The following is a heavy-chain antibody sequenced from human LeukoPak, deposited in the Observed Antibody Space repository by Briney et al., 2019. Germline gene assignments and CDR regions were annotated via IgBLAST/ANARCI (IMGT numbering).Heavy chain of an antibody. Sequence: GGSLRLSCAASGFTFSSCSMNWVRQAPGKGLEWVSSISSSSSYIYYADSVKGRFTISRDNAKNSLYLQMNSLRAEDTAVYYCAIATRWSHYFDYWGQGTLVTVSS. CDR1: GFTFSSCS. D-gene: IGHD2-15*01. CDR3: AIATRWSHYFDY. V-gene: IGHV3-21*01. J-gene: IGHJ4*02. CDR2: ISSSSSYI.